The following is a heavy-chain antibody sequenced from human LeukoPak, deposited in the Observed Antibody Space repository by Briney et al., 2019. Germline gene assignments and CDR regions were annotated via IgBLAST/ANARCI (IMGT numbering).Heavy chain of an antibody. J-gene: IGHJ5*02. CDR1: GFTFSSYA. V-gene: IGHV3-23*01. CDR2: ISGSGGST. CDR3: AKDSIVVVPAAENWFDP. D-gene: IGHD2-2*01. Sequence: GSLRLSCAASGFTFSSYAMSWVRQAPGKGLEWVSAISGSGGSTYYADSVKGRFTISRDNSKNTLYLQMNSLRAEDTAVYYCAKDSIVVVPAAENWFDPWGQGTLVTVSS.